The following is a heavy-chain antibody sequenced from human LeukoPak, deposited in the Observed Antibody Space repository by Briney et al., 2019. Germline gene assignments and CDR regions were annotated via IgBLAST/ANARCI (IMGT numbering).Heavy chain of an antibody. D-gene: IGHD1-20*01. CDR3: ARYNSLNAFDI. CDR2: ISHSGTT. Sequence: KSSETLSLTCTVSGGSLSSGDYYWTWIRQPPGKGLEWIGYISHSGTTYYNPSLKSRVTISVDTSKNQFSLKLTSVTAADTAVYYCARYNSLNAFDIWGQGTMVTVSS. J-gene: IGHJ3*02. V-gene: IGHV4-30-4*01. CDR1: GGSLSSGDYY.